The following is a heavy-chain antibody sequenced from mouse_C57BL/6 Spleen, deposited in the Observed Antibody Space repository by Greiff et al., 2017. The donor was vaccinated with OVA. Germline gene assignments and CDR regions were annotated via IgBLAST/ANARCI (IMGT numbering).Heavy chain of an antibody. J-gene: IGHJ2*01. Sequence: VQLQQSGAELVKPGASVKLSCTASGFNINDYYMHWVKQRTEQGLEWIGRIDPEDGETNYAPKFQGKATITADTSSNTAYLQLSSLTSEDTAVYCCARHYGRSYFDYWGQGTTLTVSS. V-gene: IGHV14-2*01. D-gene: IGHD1-1*01. CDR2: IDPEDGET. CDR1: GFNINDYY. CDR3: ARHYGRSYFDY.